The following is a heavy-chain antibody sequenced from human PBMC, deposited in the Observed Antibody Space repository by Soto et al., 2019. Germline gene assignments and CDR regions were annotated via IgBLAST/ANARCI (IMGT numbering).Heavy chain of an antibody. CDR3: ARDWYDSSGIDY. J-gene: IGHJ4*02. CDR2: INPSGGST. V-gene: IGHV1-46*01. CDR1: GYTFTSYY. Sequence: QVQLVQSGAEVKKPGASVKVSCKASGYTFTSYYMHWVRQAPGQGLEWMGIINPSGGSTSYAQKFQGRVTMTGDTSTSAVYMEVSSLRSEDTAVYCWARDWYDSSGIDYWGQGTLVTVSS. D-gene: IGHD3-22*01.